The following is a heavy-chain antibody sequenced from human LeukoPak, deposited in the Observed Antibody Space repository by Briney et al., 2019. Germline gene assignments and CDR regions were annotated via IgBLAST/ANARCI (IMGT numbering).Heavy chain of an antibody. D-gene: IGHD1-14*01. CDR2: IDSDDGST. CDR1: GFTFSRDW. CDR3: ASSTMASGAFDI. Sequence: GGSLRLSCAASGFTFSRDWMHWVRQVPGKGLVWVSRIDSDDGSTSYADSVRGRFTISRDNSKNTLYLQMNSLRAEDTAVYYCASSTMASGAFDIWGQGTMVTVSS. V-gene: IGHV3-74*01. J-gene: IGHJ3*02.